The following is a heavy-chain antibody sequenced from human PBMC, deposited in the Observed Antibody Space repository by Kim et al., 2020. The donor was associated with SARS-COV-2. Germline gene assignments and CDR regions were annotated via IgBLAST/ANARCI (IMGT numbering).Heavy chain of an antibody. V-gene: IGHV5-51*01. CDR1: GYTFSNFW. CDR3: ARGVGANRRFDI. CDR2: IFPGDSET. J-gene: IGHJ3*02. Sequence: GESLKISCKGSGYTFSNFWIGWVRQMPEKGLEWMGIIFPGDSETRYSPSFEGQVSISADESISTAYLQWNRLKASDGAIYYCARGVGANRRFDIWGQGTMVTVSP. D-gene: IGHD3-3*01.